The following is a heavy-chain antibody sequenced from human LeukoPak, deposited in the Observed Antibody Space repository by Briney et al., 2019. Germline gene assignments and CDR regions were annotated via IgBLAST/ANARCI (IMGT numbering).Heavy chain of an antibody. CDR2: IYSDGST. Sequence: PGGSLRLSCAASGFTVSSNYMSWVRQAPGKGLEWVSVIYSDGSTYYADSVKGRFTISRDNSKNTLYLQMNSLRAEDTAVYYCARDLMRSLIDYWGQGTLVTVSS. V-gene: IGHV3-53*01. J-gene: IGHJ4*02. CDR3: ARDLMRSLIDY. CDR1: GFTVSSNY.